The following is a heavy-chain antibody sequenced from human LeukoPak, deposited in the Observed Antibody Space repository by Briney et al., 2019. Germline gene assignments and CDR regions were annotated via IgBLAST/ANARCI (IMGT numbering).Heavy chain of an antibody. V-gene: IGHV3-7*01. Sequence: GGSLRLSCAASGLTFSNYWMSWVRQAPGKGREWEANIKEDGNGKYYVDSVKGRFTISRDNAKKSLYLQMNSLRAEDTAVYYCARDRSRFYYWGQGTPVTVSS. CDR1: GLTFSNYW. CDR3: ARDRSRFYY. J-gene: IGHJ4*02. D-gene: IGHD2-2*01. CDR2: IKEDGNGK.